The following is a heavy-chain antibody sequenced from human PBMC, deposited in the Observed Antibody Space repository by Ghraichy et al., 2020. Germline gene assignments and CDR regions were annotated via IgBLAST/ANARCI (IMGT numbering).Heavy chain of an antibody. CDR3: ARVAPTYYGDYVSWYFDL. V-gene: IGHV4-59*01. CDR2: IYYSGST. CDR1: GGSISNFY. J-gene: IGHJ2*01. D-gene: IGHD4-17*01. Sequence: SQTLSLTCTVSGGSISNFYWSWIRQPPGKGLEWIGYIYYSGSTNYNPSLKSRVTISVDTSKNQFSLRLSSVTAADTAAYYCARVAPTYYGDYVSWYFDLWGRGALVSVSS.